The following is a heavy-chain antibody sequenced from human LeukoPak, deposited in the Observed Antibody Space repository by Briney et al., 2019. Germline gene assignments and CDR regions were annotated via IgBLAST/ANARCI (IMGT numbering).Heavy chain of an antibody. CDR2: IGGSGSRT. J-gene: IGHJ4*02. CDR1: GFTFSSYA. D-gene: IGHD6-19*01. CDR3: AKKYGVTVYGSGLNYFDY. V-gene: IGHV3-23*01. Sequence: TGGSLRLSCAASGFTFSSYAMSWVRQAPGKSLEWVSGIGGSGSRTYYADSVKGRFTISRDNSKNTLYLQMNRLRAEDTAIYYCAKKYGVTVYGSGLNYFDYWGQGTLVTVSS.